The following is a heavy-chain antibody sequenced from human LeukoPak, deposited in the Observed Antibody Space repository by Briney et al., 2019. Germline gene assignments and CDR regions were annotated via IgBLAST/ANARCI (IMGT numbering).Heavy chain of an antibody. V-gene: IGHV1-8*03. CDR1: GYTFTNYD. J-gene: IGHJ5*02. CDR3: ARRKGYCTNGVCYIWFDP. D-gene: IGHD2-8*01. Sequence: ASVKVSCKASGYTFTNYDINWVRQATGQGLEWMGWMNPNSGNTGYAQQFQGRVTITRDTSISTAYMELSRLRSEDTAVYYCARRKGYCTNGVCYIWFDPWGQGTLVTVSS. CDR2: MNPNSGNT.